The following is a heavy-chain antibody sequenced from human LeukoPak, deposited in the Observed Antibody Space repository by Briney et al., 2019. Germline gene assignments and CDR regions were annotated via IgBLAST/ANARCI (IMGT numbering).Heavy chain of an antibody. CDR2: TYYSGST. D-gene: IGHD5-18*01. Sequence: SETLSLTCIVSGGSISSSSYYWGWVRQPPGKGLEWIGSTYYSGSTYYNPSLKSRVTISVDTSKNQFSLKLSSVTAADTAVYYCARRGGYSSIDYWDQGTLVTVSS. CDR1: GGSISSSSYY. CDR3: ARRGGYSSIDY. J-gene: IGHJ4*02. V-gene: IGHV4-39*01.